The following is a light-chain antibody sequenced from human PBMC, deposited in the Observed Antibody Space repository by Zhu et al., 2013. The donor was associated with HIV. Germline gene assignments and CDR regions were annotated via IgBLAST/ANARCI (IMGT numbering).Light chain of an antibody. CDR1: QSVSSGY. V-gene: IGKV3-20*01. CDR3: QQFRT. CDR2: GAT. Sequence: IVLTQSPGTLSLSPGERATLSCRASQSVSSGYIAWYHQKPGQAPRLLIYGATSRATGIPDRFSGSGSGTDFTLSISSLEPEDFGVYYCQQFRTFGQGTKLEIK. J-gene: IGKJ2*01.